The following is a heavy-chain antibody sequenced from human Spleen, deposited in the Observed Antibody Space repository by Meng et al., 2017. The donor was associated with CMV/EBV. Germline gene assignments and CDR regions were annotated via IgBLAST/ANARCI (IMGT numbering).Heavy chain of an antibody. Sequence: KVSGKAYGYSFTGCSIHWVRQTPEKGLQWMGRIRPNAGDTIYEESFQGRVTMTRDTSINTAYMELSSLTSDDTAVYYCGRGQQTFDPWGQGTLVTVSS. CDR3: GRGQQTFDP. V-gene: IGHV1-2*06. J-gene: IGHJ5*02. D-gene: IGHD1-1*01. CDR1: GYSFTGCS. CDR2: IRPNAGDT.